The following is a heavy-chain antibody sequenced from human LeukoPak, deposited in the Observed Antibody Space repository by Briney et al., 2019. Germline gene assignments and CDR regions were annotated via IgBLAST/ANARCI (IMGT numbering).Heavy chain of an antibody. Sequence: GGTLRLSCAASGFTFSSYWMSWVRQAPGKGLEWVANIKQDGSEKYYVDSAKGRFTISRDNAKNSLYLQMNSLRAEDTAVYYCARESDYYYMDVWGKGTTVTVSS. CDR2: IKQDGSEK. V-gene: IGHV3-7*01. CDR3: ARESDYYYMDV. J-gene: IGHJ6*03. CDR1: GFTFSSYW.